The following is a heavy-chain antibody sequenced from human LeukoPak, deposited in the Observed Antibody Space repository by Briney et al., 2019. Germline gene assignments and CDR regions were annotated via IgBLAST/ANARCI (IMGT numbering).Heavy chain of an antibody. CDR3: AKRALGSYYIL. V-gene: IGHV3-23*01. CDR2: ISGSGGST. D-gene: IGHD3-10*01. Sequence: PGGYLRRYCAGSGFTFSSYAMSWVRQAPGKGLEWVSAISGSGGSTYYADSVKGRFTISRDNSKDTLDLQMNSRRAEDTAVYYCAKRALGSYYILWGQGTLVTVSS. CDR1: GFTFSSYA. J-gene: IGHJ4*02.